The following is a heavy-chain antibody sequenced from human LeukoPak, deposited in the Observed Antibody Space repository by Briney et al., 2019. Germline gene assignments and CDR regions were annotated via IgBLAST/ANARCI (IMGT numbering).Heavy chain of an antibody. J-gene: IGHJ6*02. Sequence: SVKVSCKASGYTFTSNYIHWVRQAPGQGLEWMGGIIPIFGTANYAQKFQGRVTITADESTSTAYMELSSLRSEDTAVYYCARVKLGAAYYYYYGMDVWGQGTTVTVSS. CDR2: IIPIFGTA. D-gene: IGHD3-16*01. CDR1: GYTFTSNY. V-gene: IGHV1-69*13. CDR3: ARVKLGAAYYYYYGMDV.